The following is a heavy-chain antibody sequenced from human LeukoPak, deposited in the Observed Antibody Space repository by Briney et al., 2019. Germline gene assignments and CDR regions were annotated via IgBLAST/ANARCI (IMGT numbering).Heavy chain of an antibody. CDR3: ARLYPALFDN. CDR2: IFSDGAT. J-gene: IGHJ4*02. V-gene: IGHV4-4*07. CDR1: GGSIRNYY. Sequence: SETLSLTCTVSGGSIRNYYWNWIRQPAGKGPEWIGRIFSDGATNYNPSLNSRVTMSIDTSKNQFSLRLSSVTAADTATYYCARLYPALFDNWGQGTLVTVSS. D-gene: IGHD3-16*02.